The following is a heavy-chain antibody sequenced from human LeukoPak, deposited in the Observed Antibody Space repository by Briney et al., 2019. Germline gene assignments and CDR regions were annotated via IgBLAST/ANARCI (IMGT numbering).Heavy chain of an antibody. CDR1: GFTFSSYQ. V-gene: IGHV3-48*03. CDR2: ISSTATTI. Sequence: GGSLRLSCAPSGFTFSSYQMNWVRQAPGKGLEWVSYISSTATTIQYADSVKGRFTISRDNAKNSLYLQMNSLRAEDTAVYYCAGGYCSGGTCYSARYWGQGTLVTVSS. CDR3: AGGYCSGGTCYSARY. J-gene: IGHJ4*02. D-gene: IGHD2-15*01.